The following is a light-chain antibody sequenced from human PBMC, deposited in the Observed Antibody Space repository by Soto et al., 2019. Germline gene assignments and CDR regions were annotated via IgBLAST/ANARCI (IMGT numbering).Light chain of an antibody. Sequence: DIQMTQSPSSLSASVGDRVTVTCRASQSISNHLNWYQQKPGKAPNLLIYDASTLESGVPSRFSGSGSETEFTLTISRLQPDDFATYYCQHYNSYSEAFGQGTKVDIK. V-gene: IGKV1-5*01. CDR1: QSISNH. CDR3: QHYNSYSEA. CDR2: DAS. J-gene: IGKJ1*01.